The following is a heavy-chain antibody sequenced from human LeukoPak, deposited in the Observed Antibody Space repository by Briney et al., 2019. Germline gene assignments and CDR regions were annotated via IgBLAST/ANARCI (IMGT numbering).Heavy chain of an antibody. CDR3: ASRKHFWSGYYPFDY. D-gene: IGHD3-3*02. J-gene: IGHJ4*02. CDR1: GFTFSSYA. CDR2: ISGSGGST. Sequence: PGGSLRLSCAASGFTFSSYAMSWVRQAPGKGLKWVSAISGSGGSTYYADSVKGRFTISRDNSKNTLYLQMNSLRAEDTAVYYCASRKHFWSGYYPFDYWGQGTLVTVSS. V-gene: IGHV3-23*01.